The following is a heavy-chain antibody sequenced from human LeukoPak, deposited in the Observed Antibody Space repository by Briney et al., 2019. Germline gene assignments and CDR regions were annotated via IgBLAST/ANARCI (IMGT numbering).Heavy chain of an antibody. V-gene: IGHV1-69*13. D-gene: IGHD6-13*01. CDR1: GGTFISYA. CDR3: ARDLELAAAGFSYYYYMDG. J-gene: IGHJ6*03. CDR2: IIPIFGTA. Sequence: SVKVSCKASGGTFISYAISWVRQAPGQGLEWMGGIIPIFGTANYAQKFQGRVAITADESTSTAYMELSSLRSEDSAVYYCARDLELAAAGFSYYYYMDGWGKGTTVTVSS.